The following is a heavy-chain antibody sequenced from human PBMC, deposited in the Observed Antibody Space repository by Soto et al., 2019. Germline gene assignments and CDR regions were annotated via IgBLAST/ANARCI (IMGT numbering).Heavy chain of an antibody. CDR3: ARRYSSAFDI. D-gene: IGHD6-13*01. V-gene: IGHV4-59*08. CDR1: GGSITISD. J-gene: IGHJ3*02. Sequence: PSGTLSLTCTVSGGSITISDWTWIRKPPGKGLEWIGYIYYIGSTNYNPSLKSRVTISVDTSKNQFSLKLSSVTAADTAVYYWARRYSSAFDIWGQGTMGTVSS. CDR2: IYYIGST.